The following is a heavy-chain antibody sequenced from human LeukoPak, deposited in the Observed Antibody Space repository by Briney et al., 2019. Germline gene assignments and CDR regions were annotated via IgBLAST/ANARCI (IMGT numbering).Heavy chain of an antibody. V-gene: IGHV3-7*01. Sequence: TGGSLRLPCAASGFTFSSYWMTWVRQAPGKGLEWVANIKQDGTDKYYVDSVKGRFTISRDNAKNSLFLQLGSLRADDTAVYYCARASMGGRDYHLDPWGQGTLVTVSS. CDR3: ARASMGGRDYHLDP. D-gene: IGHD4/OR15-4a*01. J-gene: IGHJ5*02. CDR2: IKQDGTDK. CDR1: GFTFSSYW.